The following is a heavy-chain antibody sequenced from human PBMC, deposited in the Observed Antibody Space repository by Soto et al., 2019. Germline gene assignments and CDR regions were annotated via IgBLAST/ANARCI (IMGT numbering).Heavy chain of an antibody. CDR2: IIPIFGTA. CDR1: GGTFSSYA. V-gene: IGHV1-69*13. D-gene: IGHD3-9*01. J-gene: IGHJ4*02. CDR3: ARALPPYYDILTGGRREIFDY. Sequence: SVKVSCKASGGTFSSYAISWVRQAPGQGLEWMGGIIPIFGTANYAQKFQGRVTITADESTSTAYMELSSLRSEDTAVYYCARALPPYYDILTGGRREIFDYWGQGTLVIVSS.